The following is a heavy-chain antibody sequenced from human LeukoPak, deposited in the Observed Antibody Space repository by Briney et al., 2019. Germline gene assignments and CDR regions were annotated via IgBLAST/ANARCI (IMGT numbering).Heavy chain of an antibody. D-gene: IGHD5-18*01. CDR1: GFTFSSYH. V-gene: IGHV3-21*01. Sequence: PGGSLRLSCEVSGFTFSSYHMNWVRQALGKGLEWVSSIGSSGSYIYYADSLTGRFTISRDNAKNSLYLQMNSLRAEDTAMYYCARRATTERGHSYGLDFWGQGTLVTVSS. J-gene: IGHJ4*02. CDR2: IGSSGSYI. CDR3: ARRATTERGHSYGLDF.